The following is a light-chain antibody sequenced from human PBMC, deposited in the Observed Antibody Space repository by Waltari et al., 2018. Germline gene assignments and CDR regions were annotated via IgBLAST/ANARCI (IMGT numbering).Light chain of an antibody. CDR1: SFNLGYNF. CDR3: AAWDGSVSAHVV. Sequence: QSVPTHPPSASGLPGQRVIISCSGPSFNLGYNFVFCHHQNPGAAPKLLIFRNDQRPSGVPDRFSGSKSGTSASLAISGLRSEDEGDYYCAAWDGSVSAHVVFGGGTSVTVL. CDR2: RND. V-gene: IGLV1-47*01. J-gene: IGLJ2*01.